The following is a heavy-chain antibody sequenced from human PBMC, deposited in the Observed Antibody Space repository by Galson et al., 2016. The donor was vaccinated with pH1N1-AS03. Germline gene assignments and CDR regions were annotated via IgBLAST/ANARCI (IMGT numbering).Heavy chain of an antibody. CDR1: GFTFNSYW. J-gene: IGHJ5*02. CDR2: IKPDGGDK. CDR3: ARDLNWDNA. V-gene: IGHV3-7*01. Sequence: SLRLSCAASGFTFNSYWMTWVRQAPGKGLEWVANIKPDGGDKYCVDSVKGRFTISRGNAKNSLYLQMNSLRVEDTAVYYCARDLNWDNAWGQGTLVTVSS.